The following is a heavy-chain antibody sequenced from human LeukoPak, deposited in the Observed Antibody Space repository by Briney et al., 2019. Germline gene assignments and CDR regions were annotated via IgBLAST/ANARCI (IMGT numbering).Heavy chain of an antibody. CDR3: AKDLSDYGDFPIDY. CDR2: IWYDGSNK. D-gene: IGHD4-17*01. V-gene: IGHV3-33*06. J-gene: IGHJ4*02. Sequence: PGGSLRLPCAASGFTFSSYGMHWVRQAPGKGLEWVAVIWYDGSNKYYADSVKGRFTISKDNSKNTLYLQMNSLRAEDTAVYYCAKDLSDYGDFPIDYWGQGTLVTVSS. CDR1: GFTFSSYG.